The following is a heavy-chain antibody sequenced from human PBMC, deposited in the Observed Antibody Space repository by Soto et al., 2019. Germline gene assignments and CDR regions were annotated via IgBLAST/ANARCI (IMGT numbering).Heavy chain of an antibody. CDR3: ARDTVILTVSEAGGCFDI. J-gene: IGHJ3*02. V-gene: IGHV4-31*03. Sequence: SETLSLTCTVPGGSISSGGYYLSWIRQHPGKGLEWIGYIHYSGSTYYNSSLKSRVTLSVDTSKNQFSLRLSSVTAADTAVYFCARDTVILTVSEAGGCFDIWCQGTIVTVSS. CDR1: GGSISSGGYY. CDR2: IHYSGST. D-gene: IGHD3-9*01.